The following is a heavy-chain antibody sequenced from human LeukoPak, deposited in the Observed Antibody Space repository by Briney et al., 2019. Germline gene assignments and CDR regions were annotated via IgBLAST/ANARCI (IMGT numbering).Heavy chain of an antibody. CDR2: IYSSGST. J-gene: IGHJ4*02. V-gene: IGHV4-4*07. D-gene: IGHD1-26*01. Sequence: PSETLSLTCTVSRGSISSYKWSWIRQPAGKGLEWIGRIYSSGSTNYTPSLKSRVTMSVDTSKNQFSLRLSSVTAADTAVYYCARGIVGATAPDYWGQGALVIVSS. CDR1: RGSISSYK. CDR3: ARGIVGATAPDY.